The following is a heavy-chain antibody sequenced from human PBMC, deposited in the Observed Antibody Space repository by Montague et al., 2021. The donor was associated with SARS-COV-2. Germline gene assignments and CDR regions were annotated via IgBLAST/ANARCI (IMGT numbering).Heavy chain of an antibody. CDR1: GFAFSSYG. D-gene: IGHD3-3*01. V-gene: IGHV3-33*01. CDR3: ARDLRRITIFGGVLNYYYGMDV. CDR2: IWYDGSNK. J-gene: IGHJ6*02. Sequence: SLRLSCAASGFAFSSYGMHWVRQAPGKGLEWVAVIWYDGSNKYYADSVEGRFTISRDNSKNTPYLQMNSLRAEDTAVYYCARDLRRITIFGGVLNYYYGMDVWGQGTTVTVSS.